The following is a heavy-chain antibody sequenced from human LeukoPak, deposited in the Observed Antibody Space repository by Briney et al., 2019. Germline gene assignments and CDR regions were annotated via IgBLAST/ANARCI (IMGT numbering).Heavy chain of an antibody. CDR3: AKERAAMAARRLDY. Sequence: PGGSLRLSCAVSGFTFSSYGMHWVRQAPGKGLEWVAVISYDGSHKHYAESVKGRLTISRDNSKNTLYLQMNSLRADDTAVYYCAKERAAMAARRLDYWGEGPLVTVPS. V-gene: IGHV3-30*18. CDR1: GFTFSSYG. J-gene: IGHJ4*02. D-gene: IGHD6-25*01. CDR2: ISYDGSHK.